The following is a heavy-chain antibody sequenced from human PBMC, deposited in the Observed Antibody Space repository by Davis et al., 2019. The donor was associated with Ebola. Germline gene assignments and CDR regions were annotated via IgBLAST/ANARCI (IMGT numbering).Heavy chain of an antibody. Sequence: GGSLRPPFAAPGFGFRSYTLSWVRKAPGKGLEWISGIRASDGYTFYADSVKGRFTISGDSSQNPMFVQMNSLTAEDTDVYYCAKDRQGGNLGAIFDYWGQGTLVTVSS. J-gene: IGHJ4*02. CDR1: GFGFRSYT. CDR2: IRASDGYT. V-gene: IGHV3-23*01. CDR3: AKDRQGGNLGAIFDY. D-gene: IGHD4-23*01.